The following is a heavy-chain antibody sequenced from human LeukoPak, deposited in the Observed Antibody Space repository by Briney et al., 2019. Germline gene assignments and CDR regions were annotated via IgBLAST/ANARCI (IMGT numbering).Heavy chain of an antibody. V-gene: IGHV1-69*04. CDR1: GGTFSSYA. CDR3: ARDSSGWYSDGEKGPNWFDP. CDR2: IIPILGIA. D-gene: IGHD6-19*01. J-gene: IGHJ5*02. Sequence: GASVKVSCKASGGTFSSYAISWVRQAPGRGLEWMGRIIPILGIANYAQKLQGRVTITADKSTSTAYMELSSLRSEDTAVYYCARDSSGWYSDGEKGPNWFDPWGQGTLVTVSS.